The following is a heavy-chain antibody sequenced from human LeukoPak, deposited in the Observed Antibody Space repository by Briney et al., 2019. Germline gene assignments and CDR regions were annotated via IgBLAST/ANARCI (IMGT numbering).Heavy chain of an antibody. J-gene: IGHJ4*02. CDR3: AKDRTAYCSGDCYLLDY. D-gene: IGHD2-21*02. CDR2: MSYDGSKK. CDR1: GLTFSSYG. Sequence: GGSLRLSCAASGLTFSSYGMHWVRQAPGKGLEWVAFMSYDGSKKYYADSVKGRFTISRDNSKNTLYLQMNNLRPEDTTVYYCAKDRTAYCSGDCYLLDYWGLGTLVTVSS. V-gene: IGHV3-30*18.